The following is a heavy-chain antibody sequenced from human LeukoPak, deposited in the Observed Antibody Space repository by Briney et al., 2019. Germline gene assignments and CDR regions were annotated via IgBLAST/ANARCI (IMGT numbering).Heavy chain of an antibody. J-gene: IGHJ5*02. Sequence: GASVKVSCKASGGTFSSYAISWVRQAPGQGLEWMGWMNPNSGNTGYAQKFQGRVTITRNTSISTAYMELSSLRSEDTAVYYCARGQWYYDSSGYFNWFDPWGQGTLVTVSS. CDR1: GGTFSSYA. CDR2: MNPNSGNT. CDR3: ARGQWYYDSSGYFNWFDP. V-gene: IGHV1-8*03. D-gene: IGHD3-22*01.